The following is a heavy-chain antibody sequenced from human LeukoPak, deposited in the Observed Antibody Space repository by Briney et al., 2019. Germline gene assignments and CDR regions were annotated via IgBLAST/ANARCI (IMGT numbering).Heavy chain of an antibody. J-gene: IGHJ6*02. CDR3: ARVGLADRTHYSYSGMDV. CDR1: GYTFTTFD. CDR2: VSPKSGNT. Sequence: LWAPVKVSCKASGYTFTTFDINWVRQATGQGLEWMGWVSPKSGNTAYAKKFRGRVTMTRTTSTSTVYLEMSGLRSEDTAVYYCARVGLADRTHYSYSGMDVWGQGTTVTVSS. V-gene: IGHV1-8*01.